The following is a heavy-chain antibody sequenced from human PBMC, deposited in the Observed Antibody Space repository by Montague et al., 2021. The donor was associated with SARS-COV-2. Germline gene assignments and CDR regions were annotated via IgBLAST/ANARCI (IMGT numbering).Heavy chain of an antibody. D-gene: IGHD4-17*01. CDR3: VRGGDYADYGRVDY. CDR1: GGSISTGSYY. CDR2: IYYSGDT. V-gene: IGHV4-39*01. J-gene: IGHJ4*02. Sequence: SETLSLTCSFSGGSISTGSYYWGWIRQPPRKGLEWIGSIYYSGDTYYNPSLKSRVTISVDTSKNQFSPRLSSVTAADTAVYYCVRGGDYADYGRVDYWGQGTLVLVSS.